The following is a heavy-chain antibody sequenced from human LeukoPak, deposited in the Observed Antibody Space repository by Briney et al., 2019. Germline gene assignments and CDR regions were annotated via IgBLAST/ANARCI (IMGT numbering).Heavy chain of an antibody. CDR1: GYTLTELS. V-gene: IGHV1-24*01. J-gene: IGHJ4*02. CDR3: ATGISPSMVRGSPSYYFDY. Sequence: ASVKVSCKVSGYTLTELSMHWVRQAPGKGLEWMGGFDPEDGETIYAQKFQGRVTMTEGTSTDTAYMELSSLRSEDTAVYYCATGISPSMVRGSPSYYFDYWGQGTLVTVSS. D-gene: IGHD3-10*01. CDR2: FDPEDGET.